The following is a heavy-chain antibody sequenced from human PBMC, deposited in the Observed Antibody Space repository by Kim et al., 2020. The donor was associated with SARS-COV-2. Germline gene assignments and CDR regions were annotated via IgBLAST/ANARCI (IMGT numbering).Heavy chain of an antibody. Sequence: STNYNPYLKSRLTISIDTSKNHLSLKLPSVTAADTAVYYCARGVITTGFDYWGQGTLVTVSS. CDR3: ARGVITTGFDY. V-gene: IGHV4-34*01. D-gene: IGHD3-22*01. CDR2: ST. J-gene: IGHJ4*02.